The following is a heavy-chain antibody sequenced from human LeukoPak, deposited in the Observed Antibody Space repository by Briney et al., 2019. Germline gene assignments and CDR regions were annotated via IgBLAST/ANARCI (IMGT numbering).Heavy chain of an antibody. Sequence: LSLTXXXXXGSFXXXYWSWIRQPPGKGGEGIGYINHSRTPNYNPSLTSRVTISLHPSTNQFSLKLSSVTAADTAVYYCATGESYSYDSSGYYYWGQGTLVTVSS. V-gene: IGHV4-34*01. D-gene: IGHD3-22*01. CDR1: XGSFXXXY. CDR2: INHSRTP. J-gene: IGHJ4*02. CDR3: ATGESYSYDSSGYYY.